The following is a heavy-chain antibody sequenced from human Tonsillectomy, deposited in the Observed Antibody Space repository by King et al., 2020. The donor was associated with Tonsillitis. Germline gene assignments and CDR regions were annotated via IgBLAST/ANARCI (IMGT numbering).Heavy chain of an antibody. CDR1: GYSFTSYW. D-gene: IGHD2-2*02. Sequence: QLVQSGAEVKKPGESLKISCKGSGYSFTSYWIGWVRQMPGKGLEWMGIIYPGDSDTRYSPSFQGQVTISADKSISTAYLQWSSLKASDTAMYYCARSLGYCSSTSCYSAPFDYWGQGTLVTVSS. V-gene: IGHV5-51*03. CDR2: IYPGDSDT. CDR3: ARSLGYCSSTSCYSAPFDY. J-gene: IGHJ4*02.